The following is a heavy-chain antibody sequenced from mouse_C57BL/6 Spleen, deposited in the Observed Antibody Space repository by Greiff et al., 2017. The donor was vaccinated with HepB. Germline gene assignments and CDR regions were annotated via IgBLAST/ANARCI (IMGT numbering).Heavy chain of an antibody. CDR3: ARSGGDYYGNKDY. CDR1: GYTFTSYW. Sequence: QVQLQQPGAELVKPGASVKMSCKASGYTFTSYWITWVKQRPGQGLEWIGDIYPGSGSTNYNEKFKSKATLTVDTSSSTAYMQLSSLKSEDSAVYCCARSGGDYYGNKDYWGQGTTLTVSS. D-gene: IGHD1-1*01. V-gene: IGHV1-55*01. CDR2: IYPGSGST. J-gene: IGHJ2*01.